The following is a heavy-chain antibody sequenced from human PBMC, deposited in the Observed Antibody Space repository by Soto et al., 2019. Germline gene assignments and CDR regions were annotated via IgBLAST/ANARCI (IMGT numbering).Heavy chain of an antibody. J-gene: IGHJ6*02. D-gene: IGHD1-26*01. V-gene: IGHV4-34*01. CDR2: INHSGST. CDR1: GGSFSGYY. CDR3: ARVSGSYYYGMDV. Sequence: PSETLSLTCAVYGGSFSGYYWSWIRQPPGKGLEWTGEINHSGSTNYNPSLKSRVTISVDTSKNQFSLKLSSVTAADTAVYYCARVSGSYYYGMDVWGQGTTVTVSS.